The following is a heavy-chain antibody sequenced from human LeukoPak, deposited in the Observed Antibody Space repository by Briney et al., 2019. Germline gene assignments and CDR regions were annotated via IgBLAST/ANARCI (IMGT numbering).Heavy chain of an antibody. V-gene: IGHV3-23*01. CDR3: AKRSRRLTIVRGVPREDV. J-gene: IGHJ6*02. Sequence: GGSLRLSCEASGFTFNSYAMTWVRQAPGKGLEWVSGIRGNGGSTYYADSVKGRFTISRDNSKDTLYLQMNGLRAEDTAVYYCAKRSRRLTIVRGVPREDVWGQGTTVTVSS. D-gene: IGHD3-10*01. CDR1: GFTFNSYA. CDR2: IRGNGGST.